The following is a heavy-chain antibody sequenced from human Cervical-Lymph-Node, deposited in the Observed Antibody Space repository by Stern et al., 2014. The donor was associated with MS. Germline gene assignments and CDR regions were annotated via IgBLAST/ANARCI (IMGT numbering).Heavy chain of an antibody. D-gene: IGHD5-18*01. CDR2: IAWNSGGI. J-gene: IGHJ6*02. CDR1: GFTFDDYA. Sequence: VQLVESGGALVQPGRSLRLSCAASGFTFDDYAMHWVRPAPGKGLEWVSGIAWNSGGIDYADSVKGRFTISRDNARNSLYLQMKSLRAEDTALYYCARDITSSFGYTYGYGVDVWGQGTTVSVSS. CDR3: ARDITSSFGYTYGYGVDV. V-gene: IGHV3-9*01.